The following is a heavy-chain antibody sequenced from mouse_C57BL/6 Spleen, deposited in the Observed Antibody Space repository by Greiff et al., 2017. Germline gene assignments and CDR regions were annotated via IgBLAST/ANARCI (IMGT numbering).Heavy chain of an antibody. CDR3: ARGIYDGYYGFAY. CDR2: IDPSDSYT. Sequence: QVHVKQPGAELVKPGASVKLSCKASGYTFTSYWMQWVKQRPGQGLEWIGEIDPSDSYTNYNQKFKGKATLTVDTSSSTAYMQLSSLTSEDSAVYYCARGIYDGYYGFAYWGQGTLVTVSA. CDR1: GYTFTSYW. D-gene: IGHD2-3*01. J-gene: IGHJ3*01. V-gene: IGHV1-50*01.